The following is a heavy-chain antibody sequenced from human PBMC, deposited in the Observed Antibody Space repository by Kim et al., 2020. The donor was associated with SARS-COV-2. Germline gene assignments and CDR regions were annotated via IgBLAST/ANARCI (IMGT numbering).Heavy chain of an antibody. V-gene: IGHV1-2*02. D-gene: IGHD3-22*01. Sequence: AQKFQGRVTMTRDTSISTVYMEMSSLRSDDTAIYYCARGRLYDSSGFPAYWGQGTLVTVSS. J-gene: IGHJ4*02. CDR3: ARGRLYDSSGFPAY.